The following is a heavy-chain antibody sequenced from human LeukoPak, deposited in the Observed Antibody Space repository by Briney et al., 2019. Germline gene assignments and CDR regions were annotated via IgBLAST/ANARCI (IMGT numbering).Heavy chain of an antibody. Sequence: ASVKVSCKASEGTFSSYAISWVRQAPGQGLEWMGGIIPIFGTANYAQKFQGRVTITTDESTSTAYMELSSLRSEDTAVYYCARDADPYYYYDSSGYYPNWFDPWGQGTLVTVSS. CDR2: IIPIFGTA. V-gene: IGHV1-69*05. D-gene: IGHD3-22*01. CDR3: ARDADPYYYYDSSGYYPNWFDP. J-gene: IGHJ5*02. CDR1: EGTFSSYA.